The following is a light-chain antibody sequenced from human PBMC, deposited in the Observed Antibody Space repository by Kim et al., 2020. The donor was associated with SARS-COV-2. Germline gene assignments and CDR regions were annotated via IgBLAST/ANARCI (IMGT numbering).Light chain of an antibody. CDR3: QQYNSYPYT. CDR1: QSFSSW. V-gene: IGKV1-5*03. J-gene: IGKJ2*01. Sequence: SACVGDRVTITCRASQSFSSWLAWYQQKPGKAPKLLIYQTSNLESGVPSRFSGSGSGTEFTLTISSLQPDDFATYYCQQYNSYPYTFGQGTKLEI. CDR2: QTS.